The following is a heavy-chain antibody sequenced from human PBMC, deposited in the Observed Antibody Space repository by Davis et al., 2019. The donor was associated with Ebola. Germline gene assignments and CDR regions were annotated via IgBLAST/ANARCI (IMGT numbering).Heavy chain of an antibody. V-gene: IGHV3-7*01. J-gene: IGHJ4*02. CDR3: ARRLRDWSFFDY. D-gene: IGHD3-9*01. CDR1: GFTFSSNT. CDR2: IKQDGSDK. Sequence: PGGSLRLSCAASGFTFSSNTMSWVRQAPGKGLEWVANIKQDGSDKFYVDSVRGRFTISKDNAKNSLYLQMNSLRAEDTAVYYCARRLRDWSFFDYWGQGTLVTVSS.